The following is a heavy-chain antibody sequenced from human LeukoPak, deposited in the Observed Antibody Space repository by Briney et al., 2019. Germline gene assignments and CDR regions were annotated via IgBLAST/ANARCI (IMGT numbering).Heavy chain of an antibody. J-gene: IGHJ4*02. D-gene: IGHD5-12*01. V-gene: IGHV1-24*01. CDR2: FDPEDGET. Sequence: GASVKASCKVSGYTLTELSMHWVRQAPGKGLEWMGGFDPEDGETIYAQKFQGRVTMTEDTSTDTAYMELSSLRSEDTAVYYCATGEQRVATYDYWGQGTLVTVSS. CDR3: ATGEQRVATYDY. CDR1: GYTLTELS.